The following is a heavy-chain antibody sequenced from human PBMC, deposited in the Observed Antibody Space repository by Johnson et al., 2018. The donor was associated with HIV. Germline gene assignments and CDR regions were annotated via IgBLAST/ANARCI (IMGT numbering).Heavy chain of an antibody. CDR2: IWYDGSNK. V-gene: IGHV3-33*03. D-gene: IGHD6-13*01. CDR1: GFTFSSYG. CDR3: ANLGYSSSWDYDGFDI. Sequence: QVQLVESGGGVVQPGRSLRLSCAASGFTFSSYGMHWVRQAPGKGLEWVAVIWYDGSNKYYAESVKGRFTISRDNSKNTLHLQMNSLRVEDTAMYYCANLGYSSSWDYDGFDIWGQGTMVTVSS. J-gene: IGHJ3*02.